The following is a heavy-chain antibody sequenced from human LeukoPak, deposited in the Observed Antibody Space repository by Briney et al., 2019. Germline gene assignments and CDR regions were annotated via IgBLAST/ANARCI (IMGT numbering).Heavy chain of an antibody. CDR3: RAGGAFDI. V-gene: IGHV4-34*01. CDR1: GGSISGYY. CDR2: INHSGST. J-gene: IGHJ3*02. Sequence: SETLSLTCAVYGGSISGYYWSWIRQTPGKGLEWIGEINHSGSTNYNPSLKSRVTISVDTSKNQFSLKLSSVTAADTAVYYCRAGGAFDIWGQGTMVTVSS.